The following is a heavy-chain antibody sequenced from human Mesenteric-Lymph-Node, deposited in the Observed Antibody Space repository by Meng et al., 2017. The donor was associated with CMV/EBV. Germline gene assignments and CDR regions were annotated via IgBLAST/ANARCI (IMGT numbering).Heavy chain of an antibody. Sequence: QVHEHRGGEVLVDALGPRLFTVAFQGWSCSGYYWNCIPQSPKKGLEWIGEIKHSGSTTYNPSFTSRIIISVDTSTNQISLNMSSVTAADTAVYYCARGSSYDILTGYFDYWGQGALVTVSS. CDR1: GWSCSGYY. CDR3: ARGSSYDILTGYFDY. V-gene: IGHV4-34*01. CDR2: IKHSGST. J-gene: IGHJ4*02. D-gene: IGHD3-9*01.